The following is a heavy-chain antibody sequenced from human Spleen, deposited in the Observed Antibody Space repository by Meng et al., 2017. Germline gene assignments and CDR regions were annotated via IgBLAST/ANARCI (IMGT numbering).Heavy chain of an antibody. J-gene: IGHJ4*02. CDR1: GYTFTDYY. Sequence: QVQLVQSGADVKKPGASVKVYCRTSGYTFTDYYILWVRQAPGQGLEWMAQINPNSGGTKYAQKFQGRVTVTSDTSISTAYMELRSLRSDDTAVYFCARDRVGDGYTKIDYWGQGALVTVSS. V-gene: IGHV1-2*06. CDR2: INPNSGGT. D-gene: IGHD5-24*01. CDR3: ARDRVGDGYTKIDY.